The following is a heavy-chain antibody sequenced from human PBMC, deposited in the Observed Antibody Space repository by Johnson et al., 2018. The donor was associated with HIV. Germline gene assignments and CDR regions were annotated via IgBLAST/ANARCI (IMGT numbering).Heavy chain of an antibody. V-gene: IGHV3-11*04. CDR1: GFTVSSNY. J-gene: IGHJ3*02. CDR2: ISSSGSTI. Sequence: QVQLVESGGGLIQPGGSLRLSCAASGFTVSSNYMSWVRQAPGKGLEWVSYISSSGSTIYYADSVEGRFTISRDNAKNSLYLQMNSLRAEDTAVYYCARNGRRPAAKGVAFDIWGQGTMVTVSS. CDR3: ARNGRRPAAKGVAFDI. D-gene: IGHD2-2*01.